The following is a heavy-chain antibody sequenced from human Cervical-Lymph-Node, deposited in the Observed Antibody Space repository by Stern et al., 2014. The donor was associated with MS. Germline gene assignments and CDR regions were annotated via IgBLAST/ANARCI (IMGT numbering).Heavy chain of an antibody. CDR1: GASISTVGYY. D-gene: IGHD3-16*01. CDR3: ARSDRLWGSFDY. CDR2: ISYIGST. V-gene: IGHV4-31*03. Sequence: QVQLVESGPGLVKPSQTLSLTCTVSGASISTVGYYWSWIRQHPGKGLERIAYISYIGSTYYNPSLKRRVSISAAPTNNQFSLNLTSVTAADTALYYCARSDRLWGSFDYWGQGTLVAVSS. J-gene: IGHJ4*02.